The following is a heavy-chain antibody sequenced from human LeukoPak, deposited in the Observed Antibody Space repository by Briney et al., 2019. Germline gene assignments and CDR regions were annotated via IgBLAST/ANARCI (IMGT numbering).Heavy chain of an antibody. CDR1: GGTFSSYA. CDR3: ARDFRGGDIYSYYYMDV. D-gene: IGHD3-9*01. Sequence: SVKVSCKASGGTFSSYAISWVRQAPGQGLDGMGGIIPICGTANYAQKFQGRVTITTDESTSTAYMELSSLRSEDTAVYYCARDFRGGDIYSYYYMDVWGKGTTVTVSS. J-gene: IGHJ6*03. V-gene: IGHV1-69*05. CDR2: IIPICGTA.